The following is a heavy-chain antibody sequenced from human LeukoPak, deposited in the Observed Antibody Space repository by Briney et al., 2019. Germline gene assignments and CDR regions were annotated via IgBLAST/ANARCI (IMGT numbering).Heavy chain of an antibody. Sequence: GGSLRLSCAASGFTFSSYGMHWVRQAPGKGLEWVAVISYDGSNKYYADSVKGRFTISRDNSKNTLYVQMNSLRAEDTAVYYCARGNGPLVPPLDYWGQGTLVTVSS. CDR1: GFTFSSYG. D-gene: IGHD6-13*01. V-gene: IGHV3-30*03. CDR2: ISYDGSNK. J-gene: IGHJ4*02. CDR3: ARGNGPLVPPLDY.